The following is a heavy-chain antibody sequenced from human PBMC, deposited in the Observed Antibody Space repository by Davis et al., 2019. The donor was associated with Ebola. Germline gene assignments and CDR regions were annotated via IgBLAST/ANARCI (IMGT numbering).Heavy chain of an antibody. V-gene: IGHV4-34*01. D-gene: IGHD5-12*01. CDR3: ARDLGYSGYENWFDP. CDR2: INHSGST. CDR1: GGSFSGYY. Sequence: SETLSLTCAVYGGSFSGYYWSWIRQPPGKGLEWIGEINHSGSTNYNPSLKSRVTITVDKSKNQFSLKLSSVTAADTAVYYCARDLGYSGYENWFDPWGQGTLVTVSS. J-gene: IGHJ5*02.